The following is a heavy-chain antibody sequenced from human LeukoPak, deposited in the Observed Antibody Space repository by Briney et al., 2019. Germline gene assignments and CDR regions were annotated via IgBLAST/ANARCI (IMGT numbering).Heavy chain of an antibody. V-gene: IGHV3-21*01. CDR3: ARGDQTIAARPHYYFDY. J-gene: IGHJ4*02. D-gene: IGHD6-6*01. CDR1: GFDFSDSN. Sequence: GGSLRLSCEASGFDFSDSNMKWVRQAPGKGLEWVSSISSSSSYIYYADSVKGRFTISRDNAKNSLYLQMNSLRAEDTAVYYCARGDQTIAARPHYYFDYWGQGTLVTVSS. CDR2: ISSSSSYI.